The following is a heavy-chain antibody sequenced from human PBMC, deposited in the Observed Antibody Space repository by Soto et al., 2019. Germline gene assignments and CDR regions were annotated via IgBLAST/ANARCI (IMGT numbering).Heavy chain of an antibody. V-gene: IGHV4-34*01. CDR1: GGSLRVFF. CDR2: ISHTGGT. Sequence: SETLSLTCAVSGGSLRVFFWSWLRQPPGKGLEWIGVISHTGGTRYNPSLRSRLTISMDTSRNQFSLKLTSVTAADSAVYFCARDSRNNDFGDSGLQYWGQGSQVT. CDR3: ARDSRNNDFGDSGLQY. J-gene: IGHJ4*02. D-gene: IGHD2-21*02.